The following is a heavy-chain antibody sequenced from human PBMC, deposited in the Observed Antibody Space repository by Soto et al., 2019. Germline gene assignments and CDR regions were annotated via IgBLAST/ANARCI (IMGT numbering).Heavy chain of an antibody. D-gene: IGHD3-3*01. CDR2: INHSGST. V-gene: IGHV4-34*01. Sequence: PSETLSLTCAVYGGSFSGYYWSWIRQPPGKGLEWIGEINHSGSTNYNPSLKSRVTISVDTSKNQFSLKLSSVTAADTAVYYCARAQIEYDFWSGYFNWFDPWGQGTLVTVSS. CDR3: ARAQIEYDFWSGYFNWFDP. CDR1: GGSFSGYY. J-gene: IGHJ5*02.